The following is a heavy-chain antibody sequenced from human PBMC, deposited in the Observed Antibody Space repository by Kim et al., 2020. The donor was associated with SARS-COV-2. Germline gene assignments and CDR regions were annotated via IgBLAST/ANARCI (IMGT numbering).Heavy chain of an antibody. D-gene: IGHD6-13*01. J-gene: IGHJ5*02. CDR2: IYYSGST. V-gene: IGHV4-39*01. CDR1: GGSISSSSYY. Sequence: SETLSLTCTVSGGSISSSSYYWGWIRQPPGKGLEWIGSIYYSGSTYYNPSLKSRVTISVDTSKNQFSLKLSSVTAADTAVYYCARNFIPGIAAAGTVWFDPWGQGTLVTVSS. CDR3: ARNFIPGIAAAGTVWFDP.